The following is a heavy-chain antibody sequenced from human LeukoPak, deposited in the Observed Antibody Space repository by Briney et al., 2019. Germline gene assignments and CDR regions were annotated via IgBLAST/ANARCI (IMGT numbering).Heavy chain of an antibody. J-gene: IGHJ6*02. CDR3: ARSSSSWPYYYYYGMDV. Sequence: SETLSLTCTVSGGSISSGSYYWSWIRQPAGKGLEWIGRIYTSGSTNYNPSLKSRVTISVDTSKNQFSLKLSSVTAADTAVYYCARSSSSWPYYYYYGMDVWGQGTTVTVSS. CDR2: IYTSGST. CDR1: GGSISSGSYY. V-gene: IGHV4-61*02. D-gene: IGHD6-13*01.